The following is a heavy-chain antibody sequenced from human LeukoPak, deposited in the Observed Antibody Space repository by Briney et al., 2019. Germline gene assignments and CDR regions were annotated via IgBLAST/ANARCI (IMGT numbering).Heavy chain of an antibody. CDR1: GGSISSSSYY. CDR3: ARDITYGSGSYYFGPYDY. CDR2: IYHSGST. V-gene: IGHV4-39*07. Sequence: SETLSLTCTVSGGSISSSSYYWGWIRQPPGKGLEWIGSIYHSGSTYYNPSLKSRVTISVDTSKNQFSLKLSSVTAADTAVYYCARDITYGSGSYYFGPYDYWGQGTLVTVSS. J-gene: IGHJ4*02. D-gene: IGHD3-10*01.